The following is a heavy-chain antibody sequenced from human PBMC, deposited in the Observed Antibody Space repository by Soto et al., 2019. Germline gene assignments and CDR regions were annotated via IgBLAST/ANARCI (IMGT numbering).Heavy chain of an antibody. D-gene: IGHD3-10*01. CDR3: AKVGHYYYGSGMSWLDP. V-gene: IGHV3-30*18. CDR1: GFTFSSYG. J-gene: IGHJ5*02. CDR2: ISYDGSNK. Sequence: PGGSLRLSCAASGFTFSSYGMHWVRQAPGKGLEWVAVISYDGSNKYYADSVKGRFTISRDNSKNTLYLQMNSLRAEDTAVYYCAKVGHYYYGSGMSWLDPWGQGTLVTVSS.